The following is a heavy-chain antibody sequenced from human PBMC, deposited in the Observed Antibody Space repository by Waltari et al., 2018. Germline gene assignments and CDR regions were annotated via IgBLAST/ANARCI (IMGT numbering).Heavy chain of an antibody. J-gene: IGHJ4*02. CDR3: AKDAFGNTYLDF. CDR1: GFTLGTFG. CDR2: IWFDGSDK. D-gene: IGHD2-2*02. Sequence: QVNLVASGGGVVKPGGSLRLSCASPGFTLGTFGLHWVRQAPGTGLEWVALIWFDGSDKFYADSVRGRFTISRDNSARTLYLDMDSLRLDDTAMYYCAKDAFGNTYLDFWGQGTLVTVSS. V-gene: IGHV3-30*02.